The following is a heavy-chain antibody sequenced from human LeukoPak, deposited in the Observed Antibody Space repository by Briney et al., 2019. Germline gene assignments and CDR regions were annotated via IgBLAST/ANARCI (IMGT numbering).Heavy chain of an antibody. D-gene: IGHD3-22*01. CDR3: ASSGYYDSSIFDY. V-gene: IGHV3-53*04. CDR2: IYSGGST. Sequence: GGSLRLSCGASGFNVSSNYMSWVRQAPGKGLEWVSVIYSGGSTYYADSVKGRFTISRHNSKNTLYLQMSSLRPEDTAVYYCASSGYYDSSIFDYWSQGTLVTVSS. CDR1: GFNVSSNY. J-gene: IGHJ4*02.